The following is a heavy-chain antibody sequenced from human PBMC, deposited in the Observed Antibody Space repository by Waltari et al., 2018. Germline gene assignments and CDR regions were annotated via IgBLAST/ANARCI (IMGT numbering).Heavy chain of an antibody. CDR2: INPNSGGT. D-gene: IGHD3-3*01. CDR3: ARKTYYDFFGYYHGMDV. V-gene: IGHV1-2*06. Sequence: QVQLVQSGAEVKKPGASVKVSCKASGYTFTGYYMHWVRQAPGQGLEWMGRINPNSGGTNYAQKFQGRVTMTRDTSISTAYMELSRLRSDDTAVYYCARKTYYDFFGYYHGMDVWGQGTTVTVSS. CDR1: GYTFTGYY. J-gene: IGHJ6*02.